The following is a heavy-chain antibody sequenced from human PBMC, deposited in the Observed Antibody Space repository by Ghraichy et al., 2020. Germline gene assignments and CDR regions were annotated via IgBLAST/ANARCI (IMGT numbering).Heavy chain of an antibody. CDR1: GGSLSGYY. V-gene: IGHV4-34*01. Sequence: SETLSLTCAVHGGSLSGYYWSWIRQPPGKGLEWIGEINHSGSTNYNSSLKSRVIISGDTSKNQFSLKLSSVTAADTAVYYCARVKVGRYNWNGGWFDPWGQGTLVSVSS. J-gene: IGHJ5*02. D-gene: IGHD1-20*01. CDR2: INHSGST. CDR3: ARVKVGRYNWNGGWFDP.